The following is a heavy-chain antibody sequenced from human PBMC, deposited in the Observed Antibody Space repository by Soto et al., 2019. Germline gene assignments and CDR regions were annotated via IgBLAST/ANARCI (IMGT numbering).Heavy chain of an antibody. CDR3: ARDYSGYDRGNGFDP. Sequence: EVQLVESGGGLVKPGGSLRLSCAASGFTFSSYSMNWVRQAPGKGLEWVSSISSSSSYIYYADSVKGRFTISRDNAKNSLYLQMNSLRAEDTAVYYCARDYSGYDRGNGFDPWGQGTLVTVSS. J-gene: IGHJ5*02. D-gene: IGHD5-12*01. CDR1: GFTFSSYS. V-gene: IGHV3-21*01. CDR2: ISSSSSYI.